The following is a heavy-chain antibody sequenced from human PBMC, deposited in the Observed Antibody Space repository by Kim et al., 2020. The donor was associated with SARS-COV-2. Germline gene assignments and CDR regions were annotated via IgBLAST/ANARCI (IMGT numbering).Heavy chain of an antibody. D-gene: IGHD6-19*01. J-gene: IGHJ5*02. V-gene: IGHV3-23*01. CDR3: AKALQQWLETNWFDP. CDR2: ISGSGGST. Sequence: GGSLRLSCAASGFTFSSYAMSWVRQAPGKGLEWVSAISGSGGSTYYADSVKGRFTISRDNSKNTLYLQMNSLRAEDTAVYYCAKALQQWLETNWFDPWGQGTLVTVSS. CDR1: GFTFSSYA.